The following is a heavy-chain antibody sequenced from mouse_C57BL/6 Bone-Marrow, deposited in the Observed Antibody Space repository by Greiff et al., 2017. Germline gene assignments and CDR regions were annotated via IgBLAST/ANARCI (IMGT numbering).Heavy chain of an antibody. V-gene: IGHV1-66*01. CDR3: ARSFTTGEYFDY. D-gene: IGHD1-1*01. CDR2: IYPGSGNT. Sequence: VQLQQSGPELVKPGASVKISCKASGYSFTSYYIHWVKQRPGQGLEWIGWIYPGSGNTKYNEKFKGKATLTADTSSSTAYMQLSSLTSEDSAVYYCARSFTTGEYFDYWGQGTTLTVSS. CDR1: GYSFTSYY. J-gene: IGHJ2*01.